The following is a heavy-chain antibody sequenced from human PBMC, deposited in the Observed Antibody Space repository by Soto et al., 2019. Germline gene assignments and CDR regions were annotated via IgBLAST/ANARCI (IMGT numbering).Heavy chain of an antibody. CDR1: GGSFSGYY. Sequence: QVQLQQWGAGLFKPSETLSLTCALYGGSFSGYYWSWIRQPPGTGREWIGAINHSGSTTYNPSLKSRVTISVDTSKNQFSLKLSSVTAAGTAVYYCARVFEYCSGGSCYSGYYYYYMDVWGKGTTVTVSS. CDR3: ARVFEYCSGGSCYSGYYYYYMDV. CDR2: INHSGST. D-gene: IGHD2-15*01. V-gene: IGHV4-34*01. J-gene: IGHJ6*03.